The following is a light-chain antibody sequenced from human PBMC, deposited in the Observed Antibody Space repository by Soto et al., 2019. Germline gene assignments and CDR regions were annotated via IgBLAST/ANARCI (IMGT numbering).Light chain of an antibody. V-gene: IGKV1D-16*01. J-gene: IGKJ1*01. CDR2: AVS. CDR1: QGIHNW. CDR3: QQYNSYPWT. Sequence: DIQMTQSPSSVSASVGDRVTITCRASQGIHNWLAWYQQKPGKAPKLLISAVSSLQSGVPSRFSGSGSGTEFTLTISSLQPDDFATYYCQQYNSYPWTFGQGTKVEIK.